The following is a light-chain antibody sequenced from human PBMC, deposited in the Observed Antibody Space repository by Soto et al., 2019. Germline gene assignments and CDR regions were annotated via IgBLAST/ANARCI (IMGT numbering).Light chain of an antibody. CDR1: SSDVGSYNL. J-gene: IGLJ2*01. CDR3: CSYAGSSAVV. CDR2: EGS. Sequence: SALTEPASVSGSPGQSITISCTGTSSDVGSYNLVPWYQQHPGKAPKLMIYEGSKRPSGVSNRFSGSKSGNTASLTISGLQAEDEADYYCCSYAGSSAVVFGGGTKLTVL. V-gene: IGLV2-23*01.